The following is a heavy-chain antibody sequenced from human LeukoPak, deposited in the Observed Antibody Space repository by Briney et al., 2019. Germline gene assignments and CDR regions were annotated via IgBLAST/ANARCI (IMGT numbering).Heavy chain of an antibody. CDR3: ARDLNFYDSSGYYNWFDP. D-gene: IGHD3-22*01. Sequence: PSETLSLTCTVSGGSISSSSYYWGWIRQPPGKGLEWIGSIYYSGSTYYNPSLKSRVTISVDTSKNQFSLKLSSVTAADTAVYYCARDLNFYDSSGYYNWFDPWGQGTLVTVSS. J-gene: IGHJ5*02. CDR2: IYYSGST. V-gene: IGHV4-39*07. CDR1: GGSISSSSYY.